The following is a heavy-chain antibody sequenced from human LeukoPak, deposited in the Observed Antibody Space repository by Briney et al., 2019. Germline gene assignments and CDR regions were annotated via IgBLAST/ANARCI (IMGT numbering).Heavy chain of an antibody. CDR2: INPNSGGT. CDR3: ARLDNGDYEAEYFQH. Sequence: ASVKVSCKASGYTFTGYYMHWVRQAPGQGLEWMGWINPNSGGTNYAQKFQGRVTMTRDTSISTAYMELSRLRSDDAAVYYCARLDNGDYEAEYFQHWGQGTLVTVSS. D-gene: IGHD4-17*01. J-gene: IGHJ1*01. CDR1: GYTFTGYY. V-gene: IGHV1-2*02.